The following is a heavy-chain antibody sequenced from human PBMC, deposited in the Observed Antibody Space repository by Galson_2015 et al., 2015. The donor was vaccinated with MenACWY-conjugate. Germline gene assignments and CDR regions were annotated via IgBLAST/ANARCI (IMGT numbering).Heavy chain of an antibody. D-gene: IGHD6-19*01. CDR1: GFTFSSYA. Sequence: SLRLSCAASGFTFSSYAMHWVRQAPGKGLEWVANIKQDGSEKYYVDSVKGRFTISRDNAKNSLYLQMNSLRAEDTAVYYCARVVEQCDAFDIWGQGTMVTVSS. CDR3: ARVVEQCDAFDI. V-gene: IGHV3-7*03. CDR2: IKQDGSEK. J-gene: IGHJ3*02.